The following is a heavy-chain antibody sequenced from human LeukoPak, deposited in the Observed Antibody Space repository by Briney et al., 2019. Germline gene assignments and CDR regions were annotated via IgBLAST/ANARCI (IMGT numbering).Heavy chain of an antibody. J-gene: IGHJ4*02. CDR2: IIPIFGTA. CDR1: GGTFSSYA. CDR3: AREGPRGDYPYYFDY. Sequence: SVKVSCKASGGTFSSYAISWVRQAPGQGLEWMGGIIPIFGTANYAQKFQGRVTITADESTSTAYMELSSLRSEDTAVYYCAREGPRGDYPYYFDYWGQGTLVTVSS. D-gene: IGHD4-11*01. V-gene: IGHV1-69*13.